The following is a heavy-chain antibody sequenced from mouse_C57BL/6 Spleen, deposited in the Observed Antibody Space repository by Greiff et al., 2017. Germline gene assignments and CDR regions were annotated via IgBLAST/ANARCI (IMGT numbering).Heavy chain of an antibody. V-gene: IGHV1-64*01. CDR1: GYTFTSYW. J-gene: IGHJ2*01. CDR2: IHPNSGST. Sequence: QVQLKESGAELVKPGASVKLSCKASGYTFTSYWMHWVKQRPGQGLEWIGMIHPNSGSTNYNEKFKSKATLTVDKSSSTAYMQLSSLTSEDSAVYYCARITTVDYWGQGTTLTVSS. D-gene: IGHD1-1*01. CDR3: ARITTVDY.